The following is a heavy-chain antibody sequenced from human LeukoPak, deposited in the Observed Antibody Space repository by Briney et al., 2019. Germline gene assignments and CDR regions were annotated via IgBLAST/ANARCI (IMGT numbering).Heavy chain of an antibody. Sequence: PGGSLRLSCAASGFTFSSYAMSWVRQAPGQGLEWVSAISGSGGSTYCANSVMGRFTISRDNSKNPLYLQMHSLRAEDTAVYYCAKGCGGNSGYFDLWGRGTLVTVSS. D-gene: IGHD4-23*01. J-gene: IGHJ2*01. CDR3: AKGCGGNSGYFDL. V-gene: IGHV3-23*01. CDR2: ISGSGGST. CDR1: GFTFSSYA.